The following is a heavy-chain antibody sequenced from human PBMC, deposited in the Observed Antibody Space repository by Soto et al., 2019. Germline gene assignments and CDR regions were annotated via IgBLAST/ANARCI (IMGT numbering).Heavy chain of an antibody. Sequence: QLQLQESGPGLVKPSETLSLTCTVSGGSISSSSYYWVWIRQPPGKGLEWIGSIYYSGSTYYNPSLKSRVTISVDTAKNQFSLKLTSLTAADTAVYYCAKGDNYGSGGRGGGFDPWGQGTLVTVSS. CDR1: GGSISSSSYY. CDR3: AKGDNYGSGGRGGGFDP. CDR2: IYYSGST. V-gene: IGHV4-39*01. J-gene: IGHJ5*02. D-gene: IGHD3-10*01.